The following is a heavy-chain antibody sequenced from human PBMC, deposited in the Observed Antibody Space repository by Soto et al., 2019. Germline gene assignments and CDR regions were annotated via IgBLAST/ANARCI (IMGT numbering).Heavy chain of an antibody. CDR2: ISDYNGNT. CDR1: GYTFTSYG. D-gene: IGHD3-10*01. J-gene: IGHJ4*02. CDR3: ARGAPPNGSGSYCFVY. Sequence: QVQLVQSGAEVKKPGASVKVSCKASGYTFTSYGISWVRKAPGQGLEWMGWISDYNGNTNYAQKLQGRVTMTTDTSTSTAYMELRSLRSDDTAVYYRARGAPPNGSGSYCFVYWGQGTLVTVSS. V-gene: IGHV1-18*01.